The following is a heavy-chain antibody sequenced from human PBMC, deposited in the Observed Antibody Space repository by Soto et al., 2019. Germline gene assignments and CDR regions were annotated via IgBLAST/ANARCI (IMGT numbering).Heavy chain of an antibody. CDR3: AKGESSSPRTRIFDY. CDR2: ISGSGGST. CDR1: GFTFSSYA. V-gene: IGHV3-23*01. D-gene: IGHD6-6*01. Sequence: GGSLRLCCAASGFTFSSYAMSWVRQAPGKGLEWVSAISGSGGSTYYADSVKGRFTISRDNSKNTLYLQMNSLRAEDTAVYYCAKGESSSPRTRIFDYWGQGTLVTVSS. J-gene: IGHJ4*02.